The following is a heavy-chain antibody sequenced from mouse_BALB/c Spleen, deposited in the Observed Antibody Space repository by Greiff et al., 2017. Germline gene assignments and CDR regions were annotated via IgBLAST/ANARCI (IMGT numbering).Heavy chain of an antibody. CDR3: ARGWDRYDMDD. V-gene: IGHV5-6*01. Sequence: EVQRVESGGDLVKPGGSLKLSCAASGFTFSSYGMSWVRQTPDKRLEWVATISRGGSSTYYPDSVKGRFTISRDNDKNTLYLQMSSLKSEDTAMYYCARGWDRYDMDDWGQGTTVTVSS. CDR2: ISRGGSST. CDR1: GFTFSSYG. D-gene: IGHD4-1*01. J-gene: IGHJ4*01.